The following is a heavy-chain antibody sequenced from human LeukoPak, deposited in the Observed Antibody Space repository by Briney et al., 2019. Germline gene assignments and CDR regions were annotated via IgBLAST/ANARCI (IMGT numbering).Heavy chain of an antibody. Sequence: ASVNDSCKASRYIFTTYLMNWGRQAPGQEREWMGWIITIFGTANYAQQFQGRVTITADESTSTAYMELSSLRSEDTAVYYCARDGSLAYVNWLDPWGQGTLVTVSS. CDR1: RYIFTTYL. CDR2: IITIFGTA. CDR3: ARDGSLAYVNWLDP. J-gene: IGHJ5*02. D-gene: IGHD2-8*01. V-gene: IGHV1-69*01.